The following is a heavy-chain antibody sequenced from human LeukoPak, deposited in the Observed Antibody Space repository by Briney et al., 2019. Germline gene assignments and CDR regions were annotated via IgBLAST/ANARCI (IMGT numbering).Heavy chain of an antibody. Sequence: SETLSLTCTVSGGSISSSSYYWGWIRQPPGKGLEWIGSIYYSGSTYYNPSLKSRVTISVDTSRNQFSLKLSSVTAADTAVYYCARDCGGDCSILGFDYWGQGTLVTVSS. J-gene: IGHJ4*02. CDR3: ARDCGGDCSILGFDY. D-gene: IGHD2-21*02. CDR2: IYYSGST. V-gene: IGHV4-39*07. CDR1: GGSISSSSYY.